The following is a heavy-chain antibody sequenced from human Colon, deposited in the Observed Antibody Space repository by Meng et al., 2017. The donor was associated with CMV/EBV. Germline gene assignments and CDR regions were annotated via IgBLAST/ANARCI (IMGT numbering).Heavy chain of an antibody. CDR1: GYNFANHW. D-gene: IGHD5-24*01. CDR3: ARRGKGYNYHFYGMDG. J-gene: IGHJ6*02. Sequence: QVSCKGSGYNFANHWIGWVRPMPGKGLEGVGILYPGDFDTRFSPSFQGRVTISADTSISTVYLQWSSREASDSATYYCARRGKGYNYHFYGMDGWGQGTTVTVSS. CDR2: LYPGDFDT. V-gene: IGHV5-51*01.